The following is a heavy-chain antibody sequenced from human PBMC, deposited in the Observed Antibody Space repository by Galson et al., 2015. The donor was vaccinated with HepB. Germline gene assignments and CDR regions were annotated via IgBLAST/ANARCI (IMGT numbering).Heavy chain of an antibody. CDR3: ARAWIFNLAAS. CDR1: GFIVSSNY. Sequence: LRLSCAASGFIVSSNYMSWVRQAPGRELDWVSIIYPDGGTYYATSVQGRFTMSRDTSKNTLYLQMNYRSAEDTAVYYCARAWIFNLAASWGQGTLVTVSS. D-gene: IGHD3-3*01. CDR2: IYPDGGT. J-gene: IGHJ4*02. V-gene: IGHV3-53*01.